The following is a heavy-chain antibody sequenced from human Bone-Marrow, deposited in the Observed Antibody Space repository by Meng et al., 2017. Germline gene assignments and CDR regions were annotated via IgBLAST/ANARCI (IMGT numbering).Heavy chain of an antibody. D-gene: IGHD3-22*01. J-gene: IGHJ4*02. CDR3: ARDLGSSGYYSYFDY. Sequence: GGSLRLSCAASGFTFSSYEMNWVRQAPGKGLEWVSYISSSGSTIYYADSVKGRFTISRDNAKNSLYLQMNSLRAEDTAVYYCARDLGSSGYYSYFDYRGQGTLVTVSS. V-gene: IGHV3-48*03. CDR1: GFTFSSYE. CDR2: ISSSGSTI.